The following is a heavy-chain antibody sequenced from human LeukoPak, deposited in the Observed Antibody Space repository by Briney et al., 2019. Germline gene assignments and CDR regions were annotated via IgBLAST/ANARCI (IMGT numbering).Heavy chain of an antibody. CDR1: GYTFTGYF. CDR2: INPNSGGT. CDR3: ASDPSSSRQIDY. J-gene: IGHJ4*02. D-gene: IGHD6-13*01. V-gene: IGHV1-2*02. Sequence: GASVKVSCKASGYTFTGYFIHWVRQAPGQGLEWMGWINPNSGGTNYAQEFQGRVTMTRDTSISTAYMELSRLRSDDTAVYYCASDPSSSRQIDYWGQGTLVTVSS.